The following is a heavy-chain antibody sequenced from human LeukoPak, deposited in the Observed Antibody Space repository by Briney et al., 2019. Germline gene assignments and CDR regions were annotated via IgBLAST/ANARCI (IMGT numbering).Heavy chain of an antibody. V-gene: IGHV4-59*08. CDR2: IYYSGST. CDR3: ARHTGLWSDKSSFDY. J-gene: IGHJ4*02. Sequence: SETLSLTCTVSGGSISSYYWSWIRQPPGKGLEWIGYIYYSGSTNYNPSLKSRVTISVDTSKNQFSLKVRSVTAADTAVYYCARHTGLWSDKSSFDYWGQGTLVTVSS. D-gene: IGHD3-3*01. CDR1: GGSISSYY.